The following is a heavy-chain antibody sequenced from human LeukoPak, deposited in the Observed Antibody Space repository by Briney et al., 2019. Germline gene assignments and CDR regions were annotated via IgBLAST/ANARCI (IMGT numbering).Heavy chain of an antibody. D-gene: IGHD1-26*01. CDR1: GFTFSNYW. CDR2: INVDGSEK. Sequence: GGSLRLSCAASGFTFSNYWMRWVRQAPGKGLEWVANINVDGSEKYYVDSLKGRFTISRDNAKNSLYLQMNSLRAEDTAVYYCARGGAVKLDYWGQGTLVTVSS. V-gene: IGHV3-7*05. CDR3: ARGGAVKLDY. J-gene: IGHJ4*02.